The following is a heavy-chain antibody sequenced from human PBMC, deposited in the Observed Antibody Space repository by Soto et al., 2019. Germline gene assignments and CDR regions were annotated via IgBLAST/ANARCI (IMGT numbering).Heavy chain of an antibody. CDR2: IKQDGSEK. D-gene: IGHD6-19*01. V-gene: IGHV3-7*01. CDR1: GFTFSSYW. Sequence: EVQLVESGGGLVQPGGSLRLSCAASGFTFSSYWMTWVRQAPGKGLEWVANIKQDGSEKYYVDSVKGRFTISRDNAKNSLYVQMNCLRAEDTAVYYCARVGRSSGSLGYWGQGTLVTVSS. CDR3: ARVGRSSGSLGY. J-gene: IGHJ4*02.